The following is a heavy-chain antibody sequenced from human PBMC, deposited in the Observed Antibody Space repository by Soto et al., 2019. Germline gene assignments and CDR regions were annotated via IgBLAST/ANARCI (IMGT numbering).Heavy chain of an antibody. D-gene: IGHD2-2*01. CDR3: ARGGSASWRNWFDS. V-gene: IGHV4-39*01. CDR1: GGSITSTIDY. CDR2: IYYDGST. Sequence: ETLSLTCSVSGGSITSTIDYWGWIRQSPGKGLEWIGNIYYDGSTFYNPSLKSRVTISVDTSKRQFSLRVSSVTAADTAVYYCARGGSASWRNWFDSRGHGILVTVSS. J-gene: IGHJ5*01.